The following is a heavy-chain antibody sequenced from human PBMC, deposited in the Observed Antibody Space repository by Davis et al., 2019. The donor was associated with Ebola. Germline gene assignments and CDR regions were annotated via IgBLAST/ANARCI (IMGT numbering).Heavy chain of an antibody. Sequence: SETLSLTCTVSGGSISNSFYNWGWIRQTPAKGLEWIASIYYSGNTYSNPSLKSRVTISVDTSKSQFSLRLSSVTAADTAVYYCARHVFSIIVVVMTNWFDPWGQGTLVTVSS. CDR3: ARHVFSIIVVVMTNWFDP. V-gene: IGHV4-39*01. J-gene: IGHJ5*02. CDR2: IYYSGNT. CDR1: GGSISNSFYN. D-gene: IGHD3-22*01.